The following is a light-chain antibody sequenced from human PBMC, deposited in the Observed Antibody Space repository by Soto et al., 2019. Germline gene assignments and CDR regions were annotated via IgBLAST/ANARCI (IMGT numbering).Light chain of an antibody. J-gene: IGKJ1*01. CDR2: NAS. Sequence: ETLLTQSPSTLSWSPGERAILTCRASQSVSTFLAWFQQKPGQPPRLLIYNASNRTTGIPARFSGSGSGTDFTLTIISRLYEDFVVYYCQQHNNWSRTFGQGTKVDIK. V-gene: IGKV3-11*01. CDR1: QSVSTF. CDR3: QQHNNWSRT.